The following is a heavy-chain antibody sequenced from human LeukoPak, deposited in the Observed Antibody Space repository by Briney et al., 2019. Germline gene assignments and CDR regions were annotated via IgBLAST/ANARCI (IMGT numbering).Heavy chain of an antibody. D-gene: IGHD3-22*01. CDR1: GFTFSDYY. J-gene: IGHJ5*02. CDR3: ARAGGYYGWFDP. CDR2: ISSSSSYT. V-gene: IGHV3-11*05. Sequence: GGSLRLSCAASGFTFSDYYMSWIRQAPGKGLEWVSYISSSSSYTNYADSVKGRFTISRDNAKNSLYLQMNSLRAEDTAVYYCARAGGYYGWFDPWGQGTLVTVSS.